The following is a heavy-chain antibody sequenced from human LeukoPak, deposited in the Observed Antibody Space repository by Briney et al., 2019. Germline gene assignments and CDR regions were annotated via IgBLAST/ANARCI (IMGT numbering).Heavy chain of an antibody. V-gene: IGHV1-18*01. Sequence: ASVKVSCKASGYTFTSYGISWVRQAPGQGPEWMGWISAYNGNTNYAQKLQGRVTMTTDTSTSTAYMELRSLRSDDTAVYYCARGVVPAAIAGVGWYFDLWGRGTLVTVSS. CDR3: ARGVVPAAIAGVGWYFDL. CDR1: GYTFTSYG. J-gene: IGHJ2*01. D-gene: IGHD2-2*01. CDR2: ISAYNGNT.